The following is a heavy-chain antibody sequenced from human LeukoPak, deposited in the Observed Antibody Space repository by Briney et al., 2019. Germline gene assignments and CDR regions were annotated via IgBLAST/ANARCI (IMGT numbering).Heavy chain of an antibody. D-gene: IGHD2-2*01. Sequence: SETLSLTCAIYGGSFSGYDWSWIRQPPGKGLEWIGEINHSGSTNYNPSLKSRVTISVDTSKNQFSLKLSSVTAADTAVYYCARVVVVPAATDAFDIWGQGTMVTVSS. CDR2: INHSGST. J-gene: IGHJ3*02. CDR1: GGSFSGYD. V-gene: IGHV4-34*01. CDR3: ARVVVVPAATDAFDI.